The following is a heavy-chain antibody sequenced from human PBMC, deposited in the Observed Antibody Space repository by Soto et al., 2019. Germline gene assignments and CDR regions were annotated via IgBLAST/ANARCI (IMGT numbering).Heavy chain of an antibody. CDR1: GFSFDDFA. V-gene: IGHV3-9*01. CDR2: ISWNSGGM. Sequence: EVQLVESGGGLVQPGRSLRLSCAASGFSFDDFAMHWVRQAPGKGLEWVSGISWNSGGMGYADSVKGRFTISRDNAKNSLYLQLNSQRAEDTALYYCARDQRGSIAAPGTDAFDIWGQGTMVTVSS. D-gene: IGHD6-13*01. CDR3: ARDQRGSIAAPGTDAFDI. J-gene: IGHJ3*02.